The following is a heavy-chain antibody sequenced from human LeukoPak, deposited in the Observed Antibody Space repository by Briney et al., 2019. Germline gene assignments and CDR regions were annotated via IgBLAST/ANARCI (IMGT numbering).Heavy chain of an antibody. J-gene: IGHJ4*02. CDR2: IDHSGST. V-gene: IGHV4-4*02. CDR3: ARGLGIPNFDY. CDR1: GGSIINSNW. Sequence: SGTLSLTCAVSGGSIINSNWWSWVRQPPGKGLEWIGEIDHSGSTSYNSSLKSRVTMSVDRSQNQFSLRLSTVTAADTAVYYCARGLGIPNFDYWGQGTLVTVSS. D-gene: IGHD7-27*01.